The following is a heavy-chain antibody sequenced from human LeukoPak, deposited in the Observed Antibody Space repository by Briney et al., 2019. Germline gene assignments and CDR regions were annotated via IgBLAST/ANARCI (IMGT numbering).Heavy chain of an antibody. J-gene: IGHJ4*02. CDR2: IIPIFGTA. Sequence: GASVKVSCKASGGTFSSYAISWVRQAPGQGLEWTGRIIPIFGTANYAQKFQGRVTITTDESTSTAYMELSSLRSEDTAVYYCASHNWGSSYYFDYWGQGTLVTVSS. V-gene: IGHV1-69*05. CDR1: GGTFSSYA. CDR3: ASHNWGSSYYFDY. D-gene: IGHD7-27*01.